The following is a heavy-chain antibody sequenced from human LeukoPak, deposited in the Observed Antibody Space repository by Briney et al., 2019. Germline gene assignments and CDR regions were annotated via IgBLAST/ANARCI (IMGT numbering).Heavy chain of an antibody. CDR1: GGSISSYY. Sequence: SETLSLTCTVSGGSISSYYRSWIRQPPGKGLEWIGYIYYSGSTNYNPSLKSRVTISVDTSKNQFSLKLSSVTAADTAVYYCARQYYDSSGYYRRKLTNWFDPWGQGTLVTVSS. CDR3: ARQYYDSSGYYRRKLTNWFDP. J-gene: IGHJ5*02. D-gene: IGHD3-22*01. V-gene: IGHV4-59*01. CDR2: IYYSGST.